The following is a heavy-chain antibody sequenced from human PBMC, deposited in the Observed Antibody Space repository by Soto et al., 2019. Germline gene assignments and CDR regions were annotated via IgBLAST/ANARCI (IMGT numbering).Heavy chain of an antibody. Sequence: HPGGSLRLSCAASGFTFSSYGMHWVRQAPGKGLEWVAVISYDGSNKYYADSVKGRFTISRDNSKNTLYLQMNSLRAEDTAVYYCAKAQGRGLTGLRYFDWLLFMDYWGQGTLVTVSS. CDR2: ISYDGSNK. CDR1: GFTFSSYG. D-gene: IGHD3-9*01. J-gene: IGHJ4*02. V-gene: IGHV3-30*18. CDR3: AKAQGRGLTGLRYFDWLLFMDY.